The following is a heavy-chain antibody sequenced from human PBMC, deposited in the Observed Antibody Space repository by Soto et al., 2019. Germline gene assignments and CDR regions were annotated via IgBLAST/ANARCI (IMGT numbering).Heavy chain of an antibody. V-gene: IGHV3-23*01. CDR1: GFTFSSYA. CDR2: ITGSVAIT. CDR3: ARDVWETTSMYYGLDV. D-gene: IGHD1-26*01. J-gene: IGHJ6*02. Sequence: GGTLRLSCSASGFTFSSYAMSWVRLAPGKGLEWVSGITGSVAITYYTDSVKGRFTISRDNSKNTLYLQMHSLRAEDTAVYYCARDVWETTSMYYGLDVWGLGTTVTVSS.